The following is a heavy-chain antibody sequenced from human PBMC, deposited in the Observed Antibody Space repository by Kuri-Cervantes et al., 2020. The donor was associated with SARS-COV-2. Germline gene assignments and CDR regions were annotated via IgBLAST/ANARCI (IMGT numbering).Heavy chain of an antibody. CDR1: GGSVSSCSYY. CDR2: IYYSGST. V-gene: IGHV4-61*01. Sequence: ESLKISCTVSGGSVSSCSYYWSWIRQPPGKGLEWIGYIYYSGSTNSNPSLKNRVTIPVDTSKNQFSLKLSSVTAADTAVYYCARGGAGVAVAGTSNWFDPWGQGTLVTVSS. D-gene: IGHD6-19*01. CDR3: ARGGAGVAVAGTSNWFDP. J-gene: IGHJ5*02.